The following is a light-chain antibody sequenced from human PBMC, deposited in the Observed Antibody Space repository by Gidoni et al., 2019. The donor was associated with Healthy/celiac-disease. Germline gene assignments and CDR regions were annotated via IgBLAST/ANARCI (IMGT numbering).Light chain of an antibody. Sequence: DIQMTQSPSSLSASVGYRVIITCQASQDISNYLNWYQQKPGKAPKLLIYDASNLETGVPSRFSGSGSGTDFTFTISSLQPEDIATYYCQQYDNLLFTFGPGTKVDIK. V-gene: IGKV1-33*01. CDR1: QDISNY. J-gene: IGKJ3*01. CDR2: DAS. CDR3: QQYDNLLFT.